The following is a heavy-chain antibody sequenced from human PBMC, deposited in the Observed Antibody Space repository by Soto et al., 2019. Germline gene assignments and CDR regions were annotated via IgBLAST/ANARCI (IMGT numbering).Heavy chain of an antibody. V-gene: IGHV1-46*01. CDR3: ARMKGAGSEDFFDY. D-gene: IGHD2-15*01. Sequence: ASVKVSCKASGYTFTRYTMHWVRQAPGQGLEWMAMINPSGGSTYYVQTFEGRVTLTRDTSTSTVYMELSSLRSEDTAVYYCARMKGAGSEDFFDYWGQGTLVAVS. CDR2: INPSGGST. CDR1: GYTFTRYT. J-gene: IGHJ4*02.